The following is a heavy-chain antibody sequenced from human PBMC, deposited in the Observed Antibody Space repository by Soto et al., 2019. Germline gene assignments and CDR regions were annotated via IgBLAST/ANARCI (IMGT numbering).Heavy chain of an antibody. V-gene: IGHV1-8*02. CDR3: ARGVREYQLLYFAY. D-gene: IGHD2-2*01. CDR2: MTANIGNT. CDR1: VYVSTCYA. Sequence: VNASCEASVYVSTCYANNGVSQASGQGIEWMGSMTANIGNTGYAQKIQGRVTMTRNTFVGTAYMKLSSLRSEDTAVYYCARGVREYQLLYFAYRGQGTMVTVSS. J-gene: IGHJ4*02.